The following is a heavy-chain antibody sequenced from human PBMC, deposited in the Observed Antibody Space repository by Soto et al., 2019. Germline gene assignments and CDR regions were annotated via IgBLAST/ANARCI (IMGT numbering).Heavy chain of an antibody. CDR3: ARGSEPAYSSWYVNGDF. Sequence: QVQLVQSGAEVKKPGASVKISRKASGYTFTSYAIHWVRQAPGQRLEWMGWINAGNGNTKYSQNFQGRVTITRDTSATTAYMDVSSLRFEDTAVYYCARGSEPAYSSWYVNGDFWGQGTLVTVSS. CDR2: INAGNGNT. V-gene: IGHV1-3*01. D-gene: IGHD6-13*01. J-gene: IGHJ4*02. CDR1: GYTFTSYA.